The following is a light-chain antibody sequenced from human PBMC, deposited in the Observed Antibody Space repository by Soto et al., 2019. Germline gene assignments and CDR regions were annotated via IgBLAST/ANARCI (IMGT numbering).Light chain of an antibody. Sequence: TLAVSXGERATLSCRASQSVSTNLAWYQQKPGQVPSLLIYGASTRASGIPARFSGSGSGTEFTLTIGSLQSEDFAVYYCQQYSSSPSFGQGTRLEIK. CDR1: QSVSTN. V-gene: IGKV3-15*01. CDR3: QQYSSSPS. J-gene: IGKJ5*01. CDR2: GAS.